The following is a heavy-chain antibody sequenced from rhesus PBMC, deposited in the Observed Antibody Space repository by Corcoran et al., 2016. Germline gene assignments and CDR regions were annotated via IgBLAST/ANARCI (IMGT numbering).Heavy chain of an antibody. Sequence: EVQLVESGGGLVQPGGSLRLSCAASGFSFSHYYMHWVRQAQGKGLEWVGLIKKKANSYTTEYAAAVKGRFTISRDDSKNTLYLQMSSLKTEDTALYYCTKQWVQLSYFDYWGQGVLVTVSS. J-gene: IGHJ4*01. CDR2: IKKKANSYTT. CDR3: TKQWVQLSYFDY. V-gene: IGHV3-20*01. CDR1: GFSFSHYY. D-gene: IGHD5-24*01.